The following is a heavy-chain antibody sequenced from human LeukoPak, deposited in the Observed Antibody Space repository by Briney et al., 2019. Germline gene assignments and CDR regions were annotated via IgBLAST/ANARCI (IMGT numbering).Heavy chain of an antibody. D-gene: IGHD2-15*01. Sequence: GGSLRLSCAASGFTFSSYGMHWVRQAPGKGLEWVAFIRYDGSNKYYADSVKGRFTISRDDPKNTLYLQMNSLRAEDTAVYYCARDPAHCSYDACNLRPDSWGQGTLVTVSS. CDR2: IRYDGSNK. J-gene: IGHJ4*02. V-gene: IGHV3-30*02. CDR1: GFTFSSYG. CDR3: ARDPAHCSYDACNLRPDS.